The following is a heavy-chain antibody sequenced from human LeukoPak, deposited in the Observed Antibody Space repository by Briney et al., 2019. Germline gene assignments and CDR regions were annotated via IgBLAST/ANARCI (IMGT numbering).Heavy chain of an antibody. CDR2: ISGSGGIT. CDR1: GFTFSSYA. J-gene: IGHJ4*02. D-gene: IGHD5-24*01. V-gene: IGHV3-23*01. CDR3: AKLRDGYNYVDY. Sequence: GGSLRLSCAASGFTFSSYAMRWVRQAPGKGLEWVSPISGSGGITYYADSVKGRFTISRDNSKNTLYLQMNSLRDEDTAVYYCAKLRDGYNYVDYWGQGTLVTVSS.